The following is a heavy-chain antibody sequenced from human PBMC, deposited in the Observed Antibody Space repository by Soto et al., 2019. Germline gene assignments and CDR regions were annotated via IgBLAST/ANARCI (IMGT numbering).Heavy chain of an antibody. CDR1: GLIFRTQG. J-gene: IGHJ4*02. D-gene: IGHD3-22*01. CDR3: ARNPSGIDLASMKD. Sequence: PGGSLRLSSVASGLIFRTQGMHWARQAPGKGLEWVAVIKTDGYTTYYADSVKGRFTISRDNSRNTLYLQMDSLIVEDTAIYYCARNPSGIDLASMKDWGRGTLVTVSS. V-gene: IGHV3-33*01. CDR2: IKTDGYTT.